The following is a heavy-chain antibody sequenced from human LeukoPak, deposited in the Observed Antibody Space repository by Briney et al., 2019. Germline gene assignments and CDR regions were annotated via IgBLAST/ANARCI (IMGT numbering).Heavy chain of an antibody. CDR3: ARSVVAATPIWFDP. CDR2: INPSDSDT. J-gene: IGHJ5*02. D-gene: IGHD2-15*01. Sequence: TGESLKISCKGSGYRFTNYWIGWARQMPGKGLEWMGIINPSDSDTRYSPSFQGQVTISADKSISTAYLQWSSLKASDTAMYYCARSVVAATPIWFDPWGQGTLVTVSS. CDR1: GYRFTNYW. V-gene: IGHV5-51*01.